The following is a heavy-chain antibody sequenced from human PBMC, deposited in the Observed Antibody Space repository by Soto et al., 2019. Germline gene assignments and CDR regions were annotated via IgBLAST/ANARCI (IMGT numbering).Heavy chain of an antibody. Sequence: SETLSLTCTVSGGSISSIDYYWSWIRQPPGQGLEWIGFICYRGNTYYTPSLKSRITISGDTSKSRFALKLESVTAADTAIYYCARSLALGDCSSTSCIDSWGQGIMVTVSS. CDR2: ICYRGNT. V-gene: IGHV4-30-4*01. CDR3: ARSLALGDCSSTSCIDS. CDR1: GGSISSIDYY. J-gene: IGHJ4*02. D-gene: IGHD2-2*01.